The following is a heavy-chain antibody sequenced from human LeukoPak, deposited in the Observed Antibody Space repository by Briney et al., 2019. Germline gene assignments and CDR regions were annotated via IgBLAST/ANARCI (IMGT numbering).Heavy chain of an antibody. CDR2: INHSGST. Sequence: KTSETLSLICAVYGGSVSGYYWSWIRQPPGKGLEWIGEINHSGSTNYNPSLKSRVTISVDTSKNQFSLKLSSVTAADTAVYYCARGGRGAAMNVWGQGTLVTVSS. D-gene: IGHD2-2*01. CDR1: GGSVSGYY. CDR3: ARGGRGAAMNV. J-gene: IGHJ4*02. V-gene: IGHV4-34*01.